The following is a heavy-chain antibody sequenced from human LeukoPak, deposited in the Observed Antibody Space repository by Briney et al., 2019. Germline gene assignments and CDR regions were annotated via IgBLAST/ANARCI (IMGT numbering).Heavy chain of an antibody. V-gene: IGHV5-51*01. CDR3: ARPPVGDWLTPDY. CDR2: IYPGDSDT. J-gene: IGHJ4*02. D-gene: IGHD2-21*02. Sequence: GESLKISCKGSGYSLTSYWIGWVRQMPGKGLEWMGIIYPGDSDTRYSPSFQGQVTISADKSISTVYLQWSSLKASDTAMYYCARPPVGDWLTPDYWGQGTLVTVSS. CDR1: GYSLTSYW.